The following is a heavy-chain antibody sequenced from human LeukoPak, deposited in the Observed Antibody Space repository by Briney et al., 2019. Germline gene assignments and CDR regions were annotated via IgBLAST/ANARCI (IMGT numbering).Heavy chain of an antibody. CDR1: GYTFTSYG. J-gene: IGHJ4*02. CDR3: ARMSDYDILTGYYSDY. V-gene: IGHV1-18*01. CDR2: ISAYNGNT. Sequence: ASVKVSCKASGYTFTSYGISWVRQAPGQGLEWMGWISAYNGNTNYAQKLQGRVTMTTDTSTSTAYMELSRLRSDDTAVYYCARMSDYDILTGYYSDYWGQGTLVTVSS. D-gene: IGHD3-9*01.